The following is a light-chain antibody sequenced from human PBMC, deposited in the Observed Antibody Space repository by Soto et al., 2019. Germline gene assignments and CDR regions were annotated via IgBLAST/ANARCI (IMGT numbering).Light chain of an antibody. CDR1: SSDTGDYNY. CDR2: EVS. J-gene: IGLJ1*01. CDR3: SSYAGSDNYV. V-gene: IGLV2-8*01. Sequence: QSALTQPPSASGSPGQSVTISCSGTSSDTGDYNYVSWYQQHPGKAPKLMIYEVSKRPSGVPDRFSGSKSGNTASLTVSGLQAEDEVDYYCSSYAGSDNYVFGTGTKVTVL.